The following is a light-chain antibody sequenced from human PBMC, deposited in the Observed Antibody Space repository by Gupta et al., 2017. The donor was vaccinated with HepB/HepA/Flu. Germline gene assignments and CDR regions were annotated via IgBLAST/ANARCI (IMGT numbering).Light chain of an antibody. J-gene: IGLJ2*01. Sequence: QSVLTQPPSVSAAPGQKVTISFSGSSSNIGNNDVSWYQQLPGTAPKLLIYDNNTRPSGIPDRVSGSKSGTSATLGITGLQTGDEADYYCGTWDSSLSASVVFGGGTKLTVL. CDR3: GTWDSSLSASVV. V-gene: IGLV1-51*01. CDR1: SSNIGNND. CDR2: DNN.